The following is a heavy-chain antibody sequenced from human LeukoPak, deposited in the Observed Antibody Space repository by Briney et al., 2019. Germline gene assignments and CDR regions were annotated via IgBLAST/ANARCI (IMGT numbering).Heavy chain of an antibody. CDR2: ISAYNGNT. J-gene: IGHJ4*02. CDR1: GYTFTSYG. Sequence: GASVKVSCKASGYTFTSYGISWVRQAPGQGLEWMGWISAYNGNTNYAQRLQGRVTMTTDTSISTAYMELSRLRSDDTAVYYCARIYRGHYVWGSYRLDSGYFDYWGQGTLVTVSS. V-gene: IGHV1-18*01. D-gene: IGHD3-16*02. CDR3: ARIYRGHYVWGSYRLDSGYFDY.